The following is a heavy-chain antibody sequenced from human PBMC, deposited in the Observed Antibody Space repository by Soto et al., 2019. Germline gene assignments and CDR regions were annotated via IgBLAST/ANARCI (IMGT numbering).Heavy chain of an antibody. J-gene: IGHJ6*02. CDR1: GGSFSGYY. CDR3: ARGWDSSGWNYYYYGMDV. Sequence: PSETLSLTCAVYGGSFSGYYWSWIRQPPGKGLEWIGEINHSGSTNYNPSLKSRVTISVDTSKNRFSLKLSSVTAADTAVYYCARGWDSSGWNYYYYGMDVWGQGTTVTVSS. V-gene: IGHV4-34*01. D-gene: IGHD6-19*01. CDR2: INHSGST.